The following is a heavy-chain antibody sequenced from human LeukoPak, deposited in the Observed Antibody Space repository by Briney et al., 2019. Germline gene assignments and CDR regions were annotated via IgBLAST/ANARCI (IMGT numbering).Heavy chain of an antibody. D-gene: IGHD2-8*01. CDR3: ARDTNMVGPAYGFDV. CDR1: GLSVSDQY. Sequence: PGGSLRLSCAASGLSVSDQYMYWIRQAPGKGLEWISYISRSSGYTNYAASVRGRFTMSRDNANNSLYPHMNSLRVDDTAVYYCARDTNMVGPAYGFDVWGQGTTVTVSS. J-gene: IGHJ6*02. CDR2: ISRSSGYT. V-gene: IGHV3-11*05.